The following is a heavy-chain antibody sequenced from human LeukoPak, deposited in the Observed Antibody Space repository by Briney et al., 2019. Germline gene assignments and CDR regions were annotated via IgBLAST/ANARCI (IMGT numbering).Heavy chain of an antibody. CDR2: ISYHGSNK. CDR3: ARGSRRFDDGDSGFDP. CDR1: GFTFSTYA. D-gene: IGHD4-17*01. V-gene: IGHV3-30*04. J-gene: IGHJ5*02. Sequence: GRSLRLSCAASGFTFSTYAMHWVRQAPGKGLEWVAVISYHGSNKHYADSVKGRFTISGDNSKSTLYLQMNSLRAEDTAVYYCARGSRRFDDGDSGFDPWGQGTLVTVSS.